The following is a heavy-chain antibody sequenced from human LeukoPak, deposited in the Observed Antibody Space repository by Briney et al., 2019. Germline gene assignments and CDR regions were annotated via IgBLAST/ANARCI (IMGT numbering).Heavy chain of an antibody. V-gene: IGHV3-23*01. CDR3: VKDQKPYIAAAGYY. CDR1: GFTFSSYA. Sequence: QPGGSLRLSCAVSGFTFSSYAMSWVRQAPGKGLEWVSAISGSGGSTYYADSVKGRFTISRDNSKNTLYLQMNSLRAEDTAVYYCVKDQKPYIAAAGYYWGQGTLVTVSS. D-gene: IGHD6-13*01. J-gene: IGHJ4*02. CDR2: ISGSGGST.